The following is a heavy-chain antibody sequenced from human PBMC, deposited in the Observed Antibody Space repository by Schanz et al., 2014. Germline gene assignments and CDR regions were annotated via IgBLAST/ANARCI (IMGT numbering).Heavy chain of an antibody. CDR2: INQAASVQ. CDR1: GFAFSDYG. V-gene: IGHV3-7*01. D-gene: IGHD6-13*01. CDR3: VKIGYTHWSLDD. Sequence: VQLVESGGGVVQPGKSLRLSCAASGFAFSDYGMHWVRQAPGKGLEWVAAINQAASVQYYVDSVKGRFTISRDDAKNSHYLQMNSLRVEDTAVFYCVKIGYTHWSLDDWGQGILVTVSS. J-gene: IGHJ4*02.